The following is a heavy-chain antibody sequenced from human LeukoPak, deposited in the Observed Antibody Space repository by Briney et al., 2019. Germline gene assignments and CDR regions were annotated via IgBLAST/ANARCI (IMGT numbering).Heavy chain of an antibody. CDR2: IGPTGDT. Sequence: PGGSLRLSCAASGFTFSSSDMHWVRHATGKGLEWVSAIGPTGDTYYPGSVTGRFTISRENARNSLYLQMNSLRAGDTAVYYCARAVPMARGVNYCDYWGQGTLVTVSS. CDR1: GFTFSSSD. D-gene: IGHD3-10*01. CDR3: ARAVPMARGVNYCDY. V-gene: IGHV3-13*01. J-gene: IGHJ4*02.